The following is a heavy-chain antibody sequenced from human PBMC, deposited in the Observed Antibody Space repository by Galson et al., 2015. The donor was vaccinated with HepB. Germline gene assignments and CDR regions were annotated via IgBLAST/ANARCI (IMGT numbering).Heavy chain of an antibody. CDR3: TSGWYVDS. CDR2: INDRGGST. J-gene: IGHJ4*02. Sequence: SLRLSCAASGFTFGDYAMSWFRQAPGKGLEWVSTINDRGGSTYYADSVKGRFTISRDNSKNTLYLQMNSLRAEDTATYYCTSGWYVDSWGQGTLVTVSS. CDR1: GFTFGDYA. D-gene: IGHD6-19*01. V-gene: IGHV3-23*01.